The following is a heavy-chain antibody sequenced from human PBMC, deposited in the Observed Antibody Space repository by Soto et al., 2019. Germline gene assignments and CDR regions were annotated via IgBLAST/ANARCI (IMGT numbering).Heavy chain of an antibody. V-gene: IGHV4-59*01. CDR3: ARAGDGRMTATPSSYNGKDV. J-gene: IGHJ6*02. D-gene: IGHD2-21*02. CDR2: VFYTGRA. CDR1: GGSLGSYY. Sequence: SETLPLNWTISGGSLGSYYWSWIRQPLGKGLEWIGYVFYTGRANYNASLKSRVSISLDTSNYQLSLKLSSVTAAGTAVYYCARAGDGRMTATPSSYNGKDVWGPWT.